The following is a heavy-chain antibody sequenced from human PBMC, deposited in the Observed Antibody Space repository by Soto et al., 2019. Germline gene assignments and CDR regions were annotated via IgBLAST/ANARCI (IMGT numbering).Heavy chain of an antibody. J-gene: IGHJ3*02. Sequence: EVQLVQSGAEVKKPGESLRISCKGSGYSFTSYWISWVRQMPGKGLEWMGRIDPSDSYTNYSPSFQGHVTISADKSISTAYLQWSSLKASDSAMYYCARHMAVAGTVEAFDIWGQGTMVTVSS. D-gene: IGHD6-19*01. V-gene: IGHV5-10-1*01. CDR3: ARHMAVAGTVEAFDI. CDR1: GYSFTSYW. CDR2: IDPSDSYT.